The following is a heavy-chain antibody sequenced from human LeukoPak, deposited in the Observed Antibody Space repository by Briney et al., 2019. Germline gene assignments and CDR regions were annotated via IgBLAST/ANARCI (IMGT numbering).Heavy chain of an antibody. CDR2: ISGSGGST. CDR1: GFTFNSYA. Sequence: GGSLRLSCAASGFTFNSYAMSGVRQAPGKGLEWVSAISGSGGSTYYADSVKGRFTISRDNSKNTLYLQMNSLRAEDTAVYYCAKFPNDYGDPGALDYWGQGTLVTVSS. D-gene: IGHD4-17*01. V-gene: IGHV3-23*01. CDR3: AKFPNDYGDPGALDY. J-gene: IGHJ4*02.